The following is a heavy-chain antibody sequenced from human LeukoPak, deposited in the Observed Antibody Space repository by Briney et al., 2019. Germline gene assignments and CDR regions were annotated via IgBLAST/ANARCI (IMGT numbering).Heavy chain of an antibody. CDR3: ARAGRQWVVWYFDY. V-gene: IGHV3-30*03. CDR1: GFTFSSYG. CDR2: ISYDGSNK. D-gene: IGHD6-19*01. Sequence: GSLRLSCAASGFTFSSYGMHWVRQAPGKGLEWVAVISYDGSNKYADSVKGRFTISRDNSKNTLYLQMNSLRAEDMAVYYCARAGRQWVVWYFDYWGQGTLVSVSS. J-gene: IGHJ4*02.